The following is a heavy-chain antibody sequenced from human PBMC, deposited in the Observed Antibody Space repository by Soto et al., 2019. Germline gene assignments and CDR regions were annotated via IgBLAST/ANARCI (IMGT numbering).Heavy chain of an antibody. V-gene: IGHV1-18*01. CDR2: ISAYSGGT. J-gene: IGHJ6*02. CDR1: GYTFTSYG. Sequence: ASVKVSCTASGYTFTSYGISWVRQAPGQGLEWMGWISAYSGGTNYAQKLQGWVTMTRDTSTSTAYVELRRLRSDDTAVYYCAKDQVTGTNHYYYGMDVWGQGTTVTVSS. D-gene: IGHD1-7*01. CDR3: AKDQVTGTNHYYYGMDV.